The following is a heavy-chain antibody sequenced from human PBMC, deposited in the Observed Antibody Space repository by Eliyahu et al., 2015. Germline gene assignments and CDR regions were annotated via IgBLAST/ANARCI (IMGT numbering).Heavy chain of an antibody. Sequence: VQLVESGGGLVQPGRSLKXSCAASGFPFHDHSMPWVRQAPGKGLEWVSGINWDSGRIDYADSVKGRFTISRDNAMKSLFLQMNSLRTEDTALYYCVKKLRDSHTFDYWGQGILVTVSS. CDR3: VKKLRDSHTFDY. CDR1: GFPFHDHS. V-gene: IGHV3-9*01. D-gene: IGHD1-7*01. J-gene: IGHJ4*02. CDR2: INWDSGRI.